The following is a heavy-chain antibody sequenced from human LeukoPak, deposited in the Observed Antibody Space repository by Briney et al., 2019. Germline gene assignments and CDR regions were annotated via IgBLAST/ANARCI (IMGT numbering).Heavy chain of an antibody. D-gene: IGHD3-22*01. CDR1: GFIFNTNY. J-gene: IGHJ3*02. V-gene: IGHV3-53*01. CDR2: LFGGGTA. CDR3: ARGGHSMIVAFAI. Sequence: GGSLRLSCAASGFIFNTNYMTWVRQAPGKGLEWVSLLFGGGTAYYADSVKGRFTISRDISKNTLYLQMNSLRVEDTAVYYCARGGHSMIVAFAIWGQGTMVTVSS.